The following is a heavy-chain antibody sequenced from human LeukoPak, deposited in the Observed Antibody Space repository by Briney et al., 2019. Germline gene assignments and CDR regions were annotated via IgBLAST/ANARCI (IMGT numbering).Heavy chain of an antibody. V-gene: IGHV1-18*01. Sequence: GASVKVSCKASGYTFTSYGISWVRQAPGQGLEWMGWISAYNGNTNYAQKLQGRVTMTTDTSTSTAYMELRSLRSDDTAVYYCARLIPVYYGDYERFDYWGQGTLVTVSS. CDR2: ISAYNGNT. CDR1: GYTFTSYG. J-gene: IGHJ4*02. D-gene: IGHD4-17*01. CDR3: ARLIPVYYGDYERFDY.